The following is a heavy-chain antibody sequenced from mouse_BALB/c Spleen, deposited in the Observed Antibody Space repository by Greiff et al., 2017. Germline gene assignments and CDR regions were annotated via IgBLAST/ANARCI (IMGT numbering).Heavy chain of an antibody. Sequence: QVHVKQSGPELVKPGASVKISCKASGYAFSSSWMNWVKQRPGQGLEWIGRIYPGDGDTNYNGKFKGKATLTADKSSSTAYMQLSSLTSVDSAVYFCARWPFAYWGQGTLVTVSA. J-gene: IGHJ3*01. V-gene: IGHV1-82*01. CDR1: GYAFSSSW. CDR2: IYPGDGDT. CDR3: ARWPFAY.